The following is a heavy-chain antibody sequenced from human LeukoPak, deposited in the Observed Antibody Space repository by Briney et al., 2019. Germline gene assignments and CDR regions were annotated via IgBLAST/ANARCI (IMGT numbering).Heavy chain of an antibody. Sequence: ASVKVSCKASGYTFTGYLMHWVRQAPGQGLEWMGWISPNSGDTKCAQNFQGRVTMTRDTSISTAYMEVSRLRSDDTAVYYCVRGLTTVATWLYLWGRGTLVTVSS. V-gene: IGHV1-2*02. D-gene: IGHD4-17*01. CDR1: GYTFTGYL. CDR2: ISPNSGDT. CDR3: VRGLTTVATWLYL. J-gene: IGHJ2*01.